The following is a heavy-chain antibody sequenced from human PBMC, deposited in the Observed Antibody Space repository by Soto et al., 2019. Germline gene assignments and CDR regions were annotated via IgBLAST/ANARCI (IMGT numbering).Heavy chain of an antibody. Sequence: SETLSLTCTVSGGSISSSSYYWGWIRQPPGKGLEWIGSIYYSGSTYYNPSLKSRVTISVDTSKNQFSLKLSSVTAADTAVYYCARYIVLRFLEWFNWFDPWGQGTLVTVSS. J-gene: IGHJ5*02. V-gene: IGHV4-39*01. CDR3: ARYIVLRFLEWFNWFDP. CDR2: IYYSGST. CDR1: GGSISSSSYY. D-gene: IGHD3-3*01.